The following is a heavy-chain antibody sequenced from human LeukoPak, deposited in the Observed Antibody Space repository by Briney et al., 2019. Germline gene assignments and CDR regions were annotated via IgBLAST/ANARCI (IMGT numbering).Heavy chain of an antibody. J-gene: IGHJ4*02. D-gene: IGHD1-1*01. CDR2: IYYSGST. CDR1: GVSISSSNYY. CDR3: ARQSLSGTHSDY. Sequence: PSETLSLTCTVSGVSISSSNYYWGWIRQPPGKGLEWIGSIYYSGSTYYNPSLKSRVTISVDTSKNQFSLKLSSVTAADTAVYYCARQSLSGTHSDYWGQGTLVTVSS. V-gene: IGHV4-39*01.